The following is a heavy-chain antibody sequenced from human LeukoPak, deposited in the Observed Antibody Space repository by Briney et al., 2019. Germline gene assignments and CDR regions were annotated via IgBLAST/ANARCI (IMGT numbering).Heavy chain of an antibody. V-gene: IGHV4-59*12. J-gene: IGHJ3*02. D-gene: IGHD3-22*01. CDR3: ARTRQTYYYDSSGYYSRGAFDI. CDR2: IYYSGST. CDR1: GGSISSYY. Sequence: SETLSLTCTVSGGSISSYYWSWIRQPPGKGLEWIGYIYYSGSTNYKSSLKSRVTISVDTSKNQFSLKLSSVTAADTAVYYCARTRQTYYYDSSGYYSRGAFDIWGQGTMVTVSS.